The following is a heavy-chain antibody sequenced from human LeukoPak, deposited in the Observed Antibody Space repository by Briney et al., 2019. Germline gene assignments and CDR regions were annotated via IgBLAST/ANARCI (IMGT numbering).Heavy chain of an antibody. D-gene: IGHD2-2*02. CDR3: ARGCPGIYCSSTSCYRKYYYYYYMDV. V-gene: IGHV4-34*01. J-gene: IGHJ6*03. CDR2: INHSGCT. Sequence: SETLCLTCAVYGGSFSGYYWSWVRRPPGKGLQWVGDINHSGCTNYNTSLTSRVPISVDTSKNQFSLKLSSVTAADTAVYYCARGCPGIYCSSTSCYRKYYYYYYMDVWGKGTTVTVSS. CDR1: GGSFSGYY.